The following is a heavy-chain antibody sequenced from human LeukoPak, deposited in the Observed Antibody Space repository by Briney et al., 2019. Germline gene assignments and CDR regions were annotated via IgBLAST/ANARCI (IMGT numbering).Heavy chain of an antibody. J-gene: IGHJ4*02. CDR3: ARKGGSGSSKNYYGSGSYHPFDY. D-gene: IGHD3-10*01. CDR2: INHSGST. Sequence: KPSETLSLTCAVYGGSFSGYYWSWIRQPPGKGLEWIGEINHSGSTNYNPSLKSRVTISVDTSKNQFSLKLSSVTAADTAVYYCARKGGSGSSKNYYGSGSYHPFDYWGQGTLVTVSS. CDR1: GGSFSGYY. V-gene: IGHV4-34*01.